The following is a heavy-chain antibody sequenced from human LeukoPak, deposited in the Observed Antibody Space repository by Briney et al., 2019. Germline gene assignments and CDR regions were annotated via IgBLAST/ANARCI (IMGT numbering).Heavy chain of an antibody. V-gene: IGHV3-7*05. CDR1: GFTYSSYW. CDR2: IKQDGSEK. D-gene: IGHD4-23*01. CDR3: ARFITVVTSGALDI. Sequence: GGSLRLSCAASGFTYSSYWMTWVRQAPGKGLEWVANIKQDGSEKYYVDSVKGRFTISRDNAKNSLFLQMNSLRAADTAMYYCARFITVVTSGALDIWGQGTMVTVSS. J-gene: IGHJ3*02.